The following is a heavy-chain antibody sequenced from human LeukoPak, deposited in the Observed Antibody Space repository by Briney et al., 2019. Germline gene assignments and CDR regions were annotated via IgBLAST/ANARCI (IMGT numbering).Heavy chain of an antibody. Sequence: ASVTVSYTPSGYTFTSYGISWVPQAPGQGRDWMGWISAYNGNTNYPQNLQGRVTMTTDTSMSTADMELRILRSEDTAVYYCAGYRSGGEESLTGYYRADWFDPWGQGTLVAVSS. CDR2: ISAYNGNT. CDR1: GYTFTSYG. CDR3: AGYRSGGEESLTGYYRADWFDP. J-gene: IGHJ5*02. D-gene: IGHD3-9*01. V-gene: IGHV1-18*04.